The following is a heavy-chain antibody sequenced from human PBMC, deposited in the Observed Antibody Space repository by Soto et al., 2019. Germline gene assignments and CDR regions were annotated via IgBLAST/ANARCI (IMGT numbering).Heavy chain of an antibody. CDR3: AKKGYYPSGKINLFDS. Sequence: SATRSRTCAVSGYSINGDYYWGFIRQPPGKGLEWIGSVDHSGRTYYSPSLRSRLTIFIDTSKNQFSLRLTSVTAADTAMYFCAKKGYYPSGKINLFDSWGPGTLVTV. J-gene: IGHJ4*02. CDR2: VDHSGRT. V-gene: IGHV4-38-2*01. D-gene: IGHD3-10*01. CDR1: GYSINGDYY.